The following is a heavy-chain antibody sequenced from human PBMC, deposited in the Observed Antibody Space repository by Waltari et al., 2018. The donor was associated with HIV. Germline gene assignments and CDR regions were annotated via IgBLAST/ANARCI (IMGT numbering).Heavy chain of an antibody. J-gene: IGHJ5*02. CDR1: GGSISRYS. D-gene: IGHD2-2*01. CDR3: ARDVVVPDAYITWWLDP. Sequence: QVQLQESGPGLVKPSETLSLTCTVSGGSISRYSWSWIRQPAGKGLEWTGRIYATGSTNYDPALKGRVTMSVEAPKNQLSLELTSMTAADTAVYYCARDVVVPDAYITWWLDPWGQGTLVTVSS. CDR2: IYATGST. V-gene: IGHV4-4*07.